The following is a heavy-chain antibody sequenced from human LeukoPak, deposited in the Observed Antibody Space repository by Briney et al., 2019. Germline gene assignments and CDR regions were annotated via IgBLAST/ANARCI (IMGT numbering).Heavy chain of an antibody. CDR1: GFTFSSYG. V-gene: IGHV3-30*18. Sequence: GGSLRLSCAASGFTFSSYGMHWVRQAPGKGLEWVAVISYDGSNKYYADSVKGRFTISRDNSKNTLYLQMNSLRAEDTAVYSCAKESGEIVVVVAATHFDYWGQGTLVTVSS. CDR3: AKESGEIVVVVAATHFDY. J-gene: IGHJ4*02. CDR2: ISYDGSNK. D-gene: IGHD2-15*01.